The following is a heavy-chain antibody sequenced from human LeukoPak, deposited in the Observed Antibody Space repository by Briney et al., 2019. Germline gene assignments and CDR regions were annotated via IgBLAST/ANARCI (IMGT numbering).Heavy chain of an antibody. CDR2: ISSSSSYI. V-gene: IGHV3-21*01. Sequence: GGSLRLSCAASGFTFSSYSMNWVRQAPGKGLEWVSSISSSSSYIYYADSVKGRFTISRDNAKNSLYLQMNSLRAEDTAVYYCARGGLGSGSYLDYWGQGTLVTVSS. CDR1: GFTFSSYS. J-gene: IGHJ4*02. D-gene: IGHD3-10*01. CDR3: ARGGLGSGSYLDY.